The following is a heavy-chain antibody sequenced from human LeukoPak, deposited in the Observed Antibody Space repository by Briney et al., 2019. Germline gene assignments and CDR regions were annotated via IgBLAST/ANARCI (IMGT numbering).Heavy chain of an antibody. CDR1: GFTFSSYS. J-gene: IGHJ4*02. CDR3: ARDLSGSYNDY. V-gene: IGHV3-48*04. Sequence: GGSLRLSCAASGFTFSSYSMNWVRQAPGKGLEWVSYISSSSSTIYYADSVKGRFTISRDNAKNSLYLQMNSLRAEDTAVYYCARDLSGSYNDYWGQGTLVTVSS. D-gene: IGHD1-26*01. CDR2: ISSSSSTI.